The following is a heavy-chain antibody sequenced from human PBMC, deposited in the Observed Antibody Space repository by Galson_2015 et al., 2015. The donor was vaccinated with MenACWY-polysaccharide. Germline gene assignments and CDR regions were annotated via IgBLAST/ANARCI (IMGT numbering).Heavy chain of an antibody. D-gene: IGHD6-25*01. CDR3: ANPGLATGRSSDVDY. Sequence: SLRLSCAASGFNFNSYTMSWVRQVPGKGLEWVSSISGSGATTYYADSVKGRFTTSRDNSKSTLYLQMNSLRAEDTAIYYCANPGLATGRSSDVDYWGQGTLVTVSS. J-gene: IGHJ4*02. V-gene: IGHV3-23*01. CDR2: ISGSGATT. CDR1: GFNFNSYT.